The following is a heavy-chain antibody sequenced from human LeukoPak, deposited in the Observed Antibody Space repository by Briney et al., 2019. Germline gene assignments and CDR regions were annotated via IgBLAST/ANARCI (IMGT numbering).Heavy chain of an antibody. CDR2: IPYDGFNP. Sequence: PGGSLRLSCAASGLTFSNYGMHWVRQAPGKGLEWVAVIPYDGFNPYYADSVKGRFTISRDNSKNTLWLQMNSLRAEDTAVYYCARDPKQGGTYWNYFDYWGQGTLVTASP. CDR1: GLTFSNYG. D-gene: IGHD1-26*01. J-gene: IGHJ4*02. CDR3: ARDPKQGGTYWNYFDY. V-gene: IGHV3-30*03.